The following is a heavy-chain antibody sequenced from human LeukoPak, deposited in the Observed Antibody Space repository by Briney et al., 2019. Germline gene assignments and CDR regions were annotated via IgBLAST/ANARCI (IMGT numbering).Heavy chain of an antibody. Sequence: GGSLRLSCAASGCTFSGYPIHWVRQAPGKGLEWMAVISYDGSNKYYADSVKGRFTISRDNSKNTLYLQMNSLRAEDTAVYYCAKGDYYYDSSGYLFDYWGQGTLVTVSS. CDR2: ISYDGSNK. D-gene: IGHD3-22*01. J-gene: IGHJ4*02. CDR1: GCTFSGYP. V-gene: IGHV3-30-3*02. CDR3: AKGDYYYDSSGYLFDY.